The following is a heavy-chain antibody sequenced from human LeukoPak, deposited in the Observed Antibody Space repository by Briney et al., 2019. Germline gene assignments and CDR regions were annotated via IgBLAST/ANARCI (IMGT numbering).Heavy chain of an antibody. Sequence: PGGSLRLSCAASGFTFSSYSMNWVRQAPGKGLEWVSSISSCSSYIYYADSVKGRFTISRDNAKNSLYLQMNSLRAEDTAVYYCASSDLLLWFGELSLPWGQGTLVTVSS. J-gene: IGHJ5*02. D-gene: IGHD3-10*01. CDR1: GFTFSSYS. CDR3: ASSDLLLWFGELSLP. V-gene: IGHV3-21*01. CDR2: ISSCSSYI.